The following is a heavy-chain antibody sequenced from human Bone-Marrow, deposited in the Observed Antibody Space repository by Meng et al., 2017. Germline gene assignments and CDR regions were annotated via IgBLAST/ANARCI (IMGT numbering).Heavy chain of an antibody. D-gene: IGHD3-22*01. CDR3: AKDPHALLLSRFYYFDY. CDR2: ISGSGGST. CDR1: GFTFSSYA. Sequence: GESLKISCAASGFTFSSYAMSWVRQAPGKGLEWVSAISGSGGSTYYADSGKGRFTISRDNSKNTLYLQMNSLRAEDTAVYYCAKDPHALLLSRFYYFDYWGQGTLVNVAS. V-gene: IGHV3-23*01. J-gene: IGHJ4*02.